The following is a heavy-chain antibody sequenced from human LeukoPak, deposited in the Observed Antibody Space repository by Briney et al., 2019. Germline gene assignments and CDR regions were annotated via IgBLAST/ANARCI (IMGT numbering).Heavy chain of an antibody. CDR1: GFTFSSYE. J-gene: IGHJ3*02. CDR2: ISTSGRTI. Sequence: GGSLRLSCAASGFTFSSYEMNWVRQAPGKGLEWLSYISTSGRTIYYADSVKGRFTISRDNAKNSLYLQMNSLRAEDTAVYYCAREDAVDAFDIWGQGTMVTVSS. D-gene: IGHD5-24*01. CDR3: AREDAVDAFDI. V-gene: IGHV3-48*03.